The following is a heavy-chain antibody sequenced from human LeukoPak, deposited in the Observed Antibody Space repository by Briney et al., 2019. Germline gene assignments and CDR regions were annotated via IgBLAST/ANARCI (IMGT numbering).Heavy chain of an antibody. V-gene: IGHV1-46*01. CDR3: ARDFTKYYYDSSGPNGWFDP. J-gene: IGHJ5*02. CDR1: GYTFTSYY. CDR2: INPSGGST. Sequence: ASVKVSCKASGYTFTSYYMHWVRQAPGQGLEWMGIINPSGGSTSYAQKFQGRVTMTRDMSTSTVYMELRSLRSEDTAVYYCARDFTKYYYDSSGPNGWFDPWGQGTLVTVSS. D-gene: IGHD3-22*01.